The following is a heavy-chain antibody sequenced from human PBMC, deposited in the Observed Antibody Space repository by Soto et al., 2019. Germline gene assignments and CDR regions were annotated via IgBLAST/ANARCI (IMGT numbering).Heavy chain of an antibody. Sequence: QVQLVQSGAEVKKPGASVKISCKASGYTFIHYYIHWVRQAPGQGLEWMAIINPNGGSANYAQKFQRRVTVRSDTSTTTVSMELNSLESDDTAVYFCARSLLQGDFWGQGTLVTVSS. CDR3: ARSLLQGDF. CDR2: INPNGGSA. CDR1: GYTFIHYY. V-gene: IGHV1-46*01. D-gene: IGHD2-21*01. J-gene: IGHJ4*02.